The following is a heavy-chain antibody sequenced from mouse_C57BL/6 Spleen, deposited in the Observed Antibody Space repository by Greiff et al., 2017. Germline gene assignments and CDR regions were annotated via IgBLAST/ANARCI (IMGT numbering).Heavy chain of an antibody. D-gene: IGHD1-1*01. CDR3: ANDYGSSLFAY. Sequence: QVQLQQPGAELVKPGASVQLSCKASGYNIPSYWMHWVKQRPGQGLAWIGMIHPNSGSTTYNEKFKSKDTLTVDKSSSPAYMQLSSLTSEDSAVYYCANDYGSSLFAYWGQGTLVTVSA. CDR1: GYNIPSYW. CDR2: IHPNSGST. V-gene: IGHV1-64*01. J-gene: IGHJ3*01.